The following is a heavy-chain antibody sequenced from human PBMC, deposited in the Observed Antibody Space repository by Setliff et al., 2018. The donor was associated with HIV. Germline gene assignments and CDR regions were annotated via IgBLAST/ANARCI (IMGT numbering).Heavy chain of an antibody. CDR1: GYSFAELS. D-gene: IGHD1-26*01. J-gene: IGHJ4*02. V-gene: IGHV1-24*01. CDR3: AREGNSGHSGQIEFDY. Sequence: GASVKVSCKVSGYSFAELSIHWVRQAPGKGLEWMGGFDPDDGETIYAQKFQGRVTMTEDTSRDTAYMELSSLRSEDTAVYYCAREGNSGHSGQIEFDYWGQGTLVTVSS. CDR2: FDPDDGET.